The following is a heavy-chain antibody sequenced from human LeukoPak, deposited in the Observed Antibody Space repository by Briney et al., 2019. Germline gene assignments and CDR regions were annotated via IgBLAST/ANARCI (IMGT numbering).Heavy chain of an antibody. CDR1: GFTFSSYA. D-gene: IGHD4-17*01. CDR3: ARGGFSGDYDY. Sequence: GGSLRLSCAAAGFTFSSYAMHWVRQAPGKGLEYVSTISNNGGSTYYANSVKGRFTISRDNSKNALYLQMGSLRAEDMAVYYCARGGFSGDYDYWGQGTLVTVSS. V-gene: IGHV3-64*01. J-gene: IGHJ4*02. CDR2: ISNNGGST.